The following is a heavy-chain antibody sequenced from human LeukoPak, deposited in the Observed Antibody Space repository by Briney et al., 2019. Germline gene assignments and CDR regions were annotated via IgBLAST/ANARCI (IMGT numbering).Heavy chain of an antibody. J-gene: IGHJ4*02. D-gene: IGHD2-15*01. Sequence: ATVKVSCKASGYTFTSYDINWVRQATGQGLEWMGWMNPNSGNTGYAQKFQGRVTMTRNTSISTAYMELSSLRSEDTAVYYCARGAPGSYCSGGSCPYFDYWGQGTLVTVSS. V-gene: IGHV1-8*01. CDR1: GYTFTSYD. CDR2: MNPNSGNT. CDR3: ARGAPGSYCSGGSCPYFDY.